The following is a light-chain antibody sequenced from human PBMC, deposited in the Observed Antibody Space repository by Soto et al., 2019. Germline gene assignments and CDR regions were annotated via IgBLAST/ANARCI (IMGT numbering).Light chain of an antibody. CDR3: QHYNGYSEA. Sequence: DIQMTQSPSTLSGSVGDRVTIPCRARQTISGWLAWYQQKPGKAPKLLIYKASTLKRGVPSRFSGSGSGTEFTLTISILQPDDFATYYCQHYNGYSEAFGQGTKVELK. J-gene: IGKJ1*01. CDR2: KAS. V-gene: IGKV1-5*03. CDR1: QTISGW.